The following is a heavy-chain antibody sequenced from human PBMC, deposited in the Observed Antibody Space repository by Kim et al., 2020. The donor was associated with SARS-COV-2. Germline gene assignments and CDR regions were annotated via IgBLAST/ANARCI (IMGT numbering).Heavy chain of an antibody. D-gene: IGHD3-10*01. Sequence: ASVKVSCKSSGYTFTSYAMHWVRQAPGQRLEWMGWINAGNGNTKYSQKFQGRVTITRDTSASTAYMELSSLRSEDTAVYYCARARGGAIAYYFDYWGQGTLVTVSS. V-gene: IGHV1-3*01. CDR3: ARARGGAIAYYFDY. CDR2: INAGNGNT. CDR1: GYTFTSYA. J-gene: IGHJ4*02.